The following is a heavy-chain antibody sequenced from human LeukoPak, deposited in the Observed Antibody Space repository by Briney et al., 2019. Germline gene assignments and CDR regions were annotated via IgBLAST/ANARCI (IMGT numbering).Heavy chain of an antibody. J-gene: IGHJ3*02. Sequence: SETLSLTCTVSGGSISSYYWSWIRQPPGKGLEWIGYIYYSGSTTYNPSLKSRVTISVDTSKNQFSLKLSSVTAADTAVYYCARRVSLYGAFDIWGLGTMVTVSS. CDR2: IYYSGST. CDR3: ARRVSLYGAFDI. D-gene: IGHD3-16*02. CDR1: GGSISSYY. V-gene: IGHV4-59*12.